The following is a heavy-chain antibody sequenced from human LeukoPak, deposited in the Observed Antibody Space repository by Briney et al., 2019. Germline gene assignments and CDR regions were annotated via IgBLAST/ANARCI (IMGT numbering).Heavy chain of an antibody. CDR3: AALARDY. J-gene: IGHJ4*02. CDR2: IHNDGST. V-gene: IGHV3-53*01. CDR1: GFTFSSYA. Sequence: PGGSLRLSCAASGFTFSSYAMSWVRQAPGKGLEWVSVIHNDGSTYYADSVKGRFTISRDNSKNTLYFQMNSLTVEDTAVYYCAALARDYWGQGTLVTVSS. D-gene: IGHD3-3*02.